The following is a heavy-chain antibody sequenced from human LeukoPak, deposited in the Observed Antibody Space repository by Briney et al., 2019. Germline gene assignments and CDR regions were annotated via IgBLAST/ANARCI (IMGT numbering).Heavy chain of an antibody. V-gene: IGHV4-34*01. J-gene: IGHJ6*02. Sequence: PSETLSLTCAVYGGSFSGYYWSWIRQPPGKGLEWIGEINHSGSTNYNPSLKSRVTISVDTSKNQFSLKLSSVTAADTAVYYCARIIVVVAAATPVRYGMDVWGQGTTVTVSS. CDR2: INHSGST. CDR3: ARIIVVVAAATPVRYGMDV. CDR1: GGSFSGYY. D-gene: IGHD2-15*01.